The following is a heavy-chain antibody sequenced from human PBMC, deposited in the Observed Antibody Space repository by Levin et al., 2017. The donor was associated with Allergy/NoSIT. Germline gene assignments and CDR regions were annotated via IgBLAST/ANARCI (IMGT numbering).Heavy chain of an antibody. V-gene: IGHV3-7*02. CDR2: MKQDGSEK. CDR1: GFTFSSYW. Sequence: GESLKISCAASGFTFSSYWMSWVRQAPGKGLEWVANMKQDGSEKYYVDSVKGRFTISRDNAKNSLYLQMNSLRAEDTAVYYCASCIAAAVDYYYMDVWGKGTTVTVSS. D-gene: IGHD6-13*01. J-gene: IGHJ6*03. CDR3: ASCIAAAVDYYYMDV.